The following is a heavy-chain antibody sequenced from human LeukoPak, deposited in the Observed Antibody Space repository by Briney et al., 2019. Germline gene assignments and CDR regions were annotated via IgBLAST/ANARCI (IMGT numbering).Heavy chain of an antibody. CDR1: GFTFSIYD. J-gene: IGHJ4*02. D-gene: IGHD1-26*01. CDR2: IRYDGSNK. CDR3: AKGKELGFDY. V-gene: IGHV3-30*02. Sequence: GGSLRLSCEASGFTFSIYDMYWVRQAPGKGLEWVAFIRYDGSNKYYADSVKGRFTISRDNSKNTLYLQMNSLRAEDTAVYYCAKGKELGFDYWGQGTLVTVSS.